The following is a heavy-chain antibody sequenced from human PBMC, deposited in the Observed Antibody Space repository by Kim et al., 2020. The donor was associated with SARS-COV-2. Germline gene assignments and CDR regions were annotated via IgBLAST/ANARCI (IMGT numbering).Heavy chain of an antibody. Sequence: GGSLRLSCAASGFTFSSYWMHWVRQAPGKGLVWVSRINSDGSSTSYADSVKGRFTISRDNAKNTLYLQMNSLRAEDTAVYYCARLYYDILTRLYDAFDIWGQGTMVTVSS. V-gene: IGHV3-74*01. J-gene: IGHJ3*02. CDR2: INSDGSST. CDR1: GFTFSSYW. CDR3: ARLYYDILTRLYDAFDI. D-gene: IGHD3-9*01.